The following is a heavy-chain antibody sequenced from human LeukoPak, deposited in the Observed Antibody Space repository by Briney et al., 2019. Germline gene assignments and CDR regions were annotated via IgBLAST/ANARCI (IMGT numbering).Heavy chain of an antibody. CDR3: ARDNRIFEYSSRLEGFDP. Sequence: GGSLRLSCAASGFTFSSYSMNWVRQAPGKGLEWVSSISSSSSYIYYADSVKGRFTISRDNAKNSLYLQMNSLRAEDTAVYYCARDNRIFEYSSRLEGFDPWGQGTLVTVSS. D-gene: IGHD6-6*01. CDR1: GFTFSSYS. CDR2: ISSSSSYI. J-gene: IGHJ5*02. V-gene: IGHV3-21*01.